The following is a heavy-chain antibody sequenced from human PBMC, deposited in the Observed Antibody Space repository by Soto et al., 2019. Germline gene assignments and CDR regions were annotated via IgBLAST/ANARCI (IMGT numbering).Heavy chain of an antibody. D-gene: IGHD6-13*01. CDR1: GDSISGSPYF. CDR2: IFYDGYT. J-gene: IGHJ4*02. CDR3: ARLQAAVPHY. V-gene: IGHV4-39*01. Sequence: QVQLQESGPGLVMPSETLSLTCTVSGDSISGSPYFWGWIRQPPGKRLEWIGSIFYDGYTLYTPSLKSRVTISVDTSKNQFSLKLTSVAAADTAIYFCARLQAAVPHYWGQGILDTVSS.